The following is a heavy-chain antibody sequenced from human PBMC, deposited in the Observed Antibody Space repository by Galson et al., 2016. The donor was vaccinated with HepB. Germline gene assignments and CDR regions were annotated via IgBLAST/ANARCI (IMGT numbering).Heavy chain of an antibody. Sequence: SLRLSCAASGFTFRSYAMNWVRQAPGKGLEWVPAISGSGVRTYYADSVKGRFTISRDNSKKTLYLQMNSLRADDTAVYYCAKDLGAGWGYYFYHWGQGTLVTVSS. D-gene: IGHD3-16*01. V-gene: IGHV3-23*01. CDR1: GFTFRSYA. J-gene: IGHJ4*02. CDR2: ISGSGVRT. CDR3: AKDLGAGWGYYFYH.